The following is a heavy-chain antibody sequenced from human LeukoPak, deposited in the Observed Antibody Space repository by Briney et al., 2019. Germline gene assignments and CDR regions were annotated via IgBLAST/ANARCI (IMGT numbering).Heavy chain of an antibody. V-gene: IGHV3-21*01. J-gene: IGHJ4*02. CDR2: ISRSSSYI. CDR3: ARGSTVVRGVSPAGDY. D-gene: IGHD3-10*01. CDR1: GFTFSSYT. Sequence: GGSLRLSCAASGFTFSSYTMNWVRQAPGKGLEWVSSISRSSSYIYYADSMKGRFTISRDNAKNSLDLQMHSLRAEDTAVYYCARGSTVVRGVSPAGDYWGQGALVTVSS.